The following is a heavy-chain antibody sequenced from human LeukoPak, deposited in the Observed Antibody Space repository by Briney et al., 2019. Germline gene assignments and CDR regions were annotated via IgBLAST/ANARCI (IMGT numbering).Heavy chain of an antibody. CDR3: ARELSGSLDY. CDR2: ISYDGTKK. CDR1: GFTFSSYA. V-gene: IGHV3-30-3*01. Sequence: PGRSLRLSCAASGFTFSSYAMHWVRQAPGKGLEWVAIISYDGTKKYYADSVKGRFTISRDNSKNTLYLQMNSLRPEDTAMYYCARELSGSLDYWGQGTLVTVSS. J-gene: IGHJ4*02. D-gene: IGHD1-26*01.